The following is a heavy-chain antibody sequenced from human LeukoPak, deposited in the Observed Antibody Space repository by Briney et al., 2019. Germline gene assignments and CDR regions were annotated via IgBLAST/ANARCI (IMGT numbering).Heavy chain of an antibody. Sequence: RTGGSLRLSCVASGFTFDDYGMSWVRQVPGKGLEWVSGIARNGGGTGYADSVKGRFTISRDNAENSLYLQMNSLRADDTALYYCVRGFRGGPFDYWGQGTLVTVSS. CDR1: GFTFDDYG. J-gene: IGHJ4*02. CDR3: VRGFRGGPFDY. D-gene: IGHD3-10*01. V-gene: IGHV3-20*04. CDR2: IARNGGGT.